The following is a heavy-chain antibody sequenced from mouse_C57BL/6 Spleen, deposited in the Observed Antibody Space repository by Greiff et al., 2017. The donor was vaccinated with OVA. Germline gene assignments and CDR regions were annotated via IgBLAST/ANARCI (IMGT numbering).Heavy chain of an antibody. CDR2: IDPSDSYT. V-gene: IGHV1-50*01. Sequence: VQLQQPGAELVKPGASVKLSCKASGYTFTSYWMQWVKQRPGQGLEWIGEIDPSDSYTNYNQKFTGKATLTVDTSSSTAYMQLSSLTSENSAVYYGARSGIYYDFAWFAYWGQGTLVTVSA. D-gene: IGHD2-4*01. J-gene: IGHJ3*01. CDR3: ARSGIYYDFAWFAY. CDR1: GYTFTSYW.